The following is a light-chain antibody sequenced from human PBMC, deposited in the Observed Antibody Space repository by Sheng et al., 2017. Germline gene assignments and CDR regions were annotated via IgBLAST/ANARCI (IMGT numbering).Light chain of an antibody. CDR1: QSLSYN. CDR3: HQYENWPPT. Sequence: ETVMTQSPATLSLSPGERATLSCRASQSLSYNLAWYQQKPGQAPRLLIYGASTRATGVPARFSGSASGTEFTLTIRGLQSEDFAMYYCHQYENWPPTFGQGTKLEIK. J-gene: IGKJ2*01. V-gene: IGKV3-15*01. CDR2: GAS.